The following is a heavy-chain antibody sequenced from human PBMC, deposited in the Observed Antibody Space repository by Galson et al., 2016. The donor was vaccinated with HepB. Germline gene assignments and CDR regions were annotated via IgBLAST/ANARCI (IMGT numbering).Heavy chain of an antibody. J-gene: IGHJ4*02. V-gene: IGHV3-7*01. CDR3: ARIKKAWYGFDN. D-gene: IGHD6-13*01. CDR2: IKQDGSET. CDR1: EFTFSTYW. Sequence: SLRLSCAVSEFTFSTYWMSWVRQTPGKGLEWVANIKQDGSETYYVGSVKGRFVISRDNVKNLLYLQMNSLRAEDTALYYCARIKKAWYGFDNWGRGTLVTVSS.